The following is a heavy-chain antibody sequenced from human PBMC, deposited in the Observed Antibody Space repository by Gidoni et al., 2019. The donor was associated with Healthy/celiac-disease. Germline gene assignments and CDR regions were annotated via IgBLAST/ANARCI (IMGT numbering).Heavy chain of an antibody. CDR2: IAYDGSNK. D-gene: IGHD3-22*01. CDR1: GFTFSSYA. Sequence: QVQLVESGGGVVQPGRSLRLSCAASGFTFSSYAMHWVRQAPGKGLEWVAVIAYDGSNKYYADSVKGRFTISRDNSKNTLYLQMNSLRAEDTAVYYCARGGGAYYYDSSGLDYWGQGTLVTVSS. V-gene: IGHV3-30*01. J-gene: IGHJ4*02. CDR3: ARGGGAYYYDSSGLDY.